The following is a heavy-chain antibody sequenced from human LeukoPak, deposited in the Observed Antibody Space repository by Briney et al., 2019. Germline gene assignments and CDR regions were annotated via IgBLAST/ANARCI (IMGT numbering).Heavy chain of an antibody. CDR1: GGSISSSSYY. CDR2: IYYSGST. V-gene: IGHV4-39*07. Sequence: SETLSLTCTVSGGSISSSSYYWGWIRQPPGKGLEWIGSIYYSGSTYYNPSLKSRVTISVDTSKNQFSLKLSSVTAADTAVYYCARCPRWVRGVIDAFDIWGQGTMVTVSS. D-gene: IGHD3-10*01. CDR3: ARCPRWVRGVIDAFDI. J-gene: IGHJ3*02.